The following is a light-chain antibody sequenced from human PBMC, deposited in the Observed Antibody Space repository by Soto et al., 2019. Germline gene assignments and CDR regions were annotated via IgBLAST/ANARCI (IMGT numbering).Light chain of an antibody. CDR3: SSYTSSSTLV. J-gene: IGLJ2*01. CDR1: SSDVGGYNY. Sequence: QSALTQPASVSGSPGQSITISCTGSSSDVGGYNYVSWYQQHPGKAPKLMIYEVSQRPSGISNRFSGSKAGNTASLTLSGLQAEDEADYYCSSYTSSSTLVFGGGTKLTVL. V-gene: IGLV2-14*01. CDR2: EVS.